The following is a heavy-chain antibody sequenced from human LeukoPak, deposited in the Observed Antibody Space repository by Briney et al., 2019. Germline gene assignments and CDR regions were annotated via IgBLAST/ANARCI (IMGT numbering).Heavy chain of an antibody. J-gene: IGHJ4*02. CDR1: GYIFTSYG. CDR2: ISAYNGNT. Sequence: GASVKVSCKASGYIFTSYGITWVRQAPGQGLEWMGWISAYNGNTNYAQKVQGRVTMTTDTSTGTAYMEVRSLRSDDTAVYYCARDSPAAAGSDYWGQGTLVTVSS. D-gene: IGHD6-13*01. CDR3: ARDSPAAAGSDY. V-gene: IGHV1-18*01.